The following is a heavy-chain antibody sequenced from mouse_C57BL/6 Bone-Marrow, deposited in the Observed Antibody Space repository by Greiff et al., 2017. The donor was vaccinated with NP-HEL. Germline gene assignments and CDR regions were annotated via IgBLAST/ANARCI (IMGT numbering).Heavy chain of an antibody. D-gene: IGHD2-3*01. J-gene: IGHJ4*01. CDR3: AGSYDPLAGDY. V-gene: IGHV1-66*01. CDR1: GYSFTSYY. CDR2: IYPGSGNT. Sequence: VMLVESGPELVKPGASVKISCKASGYSFTSYYIHWVKQRPGQGLAWIGWIYPGSGNTKYNEKFKGKATLTADTSSSTAYMQLSSLTSEDSAVYYCAGSYDPLAGDYWGQGTSVTVSS.